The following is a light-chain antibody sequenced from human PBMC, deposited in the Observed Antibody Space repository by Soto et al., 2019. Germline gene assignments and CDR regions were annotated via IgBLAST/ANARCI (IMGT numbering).Light chain of an antibody. J-gene: IGKJ1*01. CDR1: QSISSY. CDR3: QQRSNWPGT. CDR2: DAS. Sequence: EIVLTQSPATLSLSPGERATLSCSASQSISSYLAWYQQKPGQAPRLLIYDASNRATGIPARFSGSGSGTDFTLTISSLETEDFAVYYCQQRSNWPGTFGQGTKVEIK. V-gene: IGKV3-11*01.